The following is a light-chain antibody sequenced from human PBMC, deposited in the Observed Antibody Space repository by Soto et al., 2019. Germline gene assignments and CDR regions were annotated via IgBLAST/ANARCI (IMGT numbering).Light chain of an antibody. V-gene: IGKV3-11*01. CDR2: DAS. CDR3: QQRSNWPWT. J-gene: IGKJ1*01. Sequence: EIVLTQSPAALSLSPGERATLSCRASQSVSTYLAWYQQKPGQAPRLLIYDASKRATGIPARFSGSGSGTDFTLTIGSLEPEDFAVYYCQQRSNWPWTFGQGTKVEIK. CDR1: QSVSTY.